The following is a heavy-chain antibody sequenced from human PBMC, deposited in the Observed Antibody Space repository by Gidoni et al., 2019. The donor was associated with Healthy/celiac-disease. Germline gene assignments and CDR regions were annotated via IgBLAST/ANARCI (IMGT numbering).Heavy chain of an antibody. Sequence: EVQLVESGGGLVQPGGSLRLSCAAAGFTFSSYWMHWVRQAPGKGLVWVSRINRDGSSTSYADSVKGRFTISRDNAKNTLYLQMNSLRAEDTAVYYCARAHRSGFDYWGQGTLVTVSS. CDR3: ARAHRSGFDY. CDR1: GFTFSSYW. V-gene: IGHV3-74*01. J-gene: IGHJ4*02. CDR2: INRDGSST. D-gene: IGHD6-25*01.